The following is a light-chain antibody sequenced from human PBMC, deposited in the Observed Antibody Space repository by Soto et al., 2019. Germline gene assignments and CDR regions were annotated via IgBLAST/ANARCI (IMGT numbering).Light chain of an antibody. CDR3: QQYGSSPQT. Sequence: EIVLTQSPGTLSLSPGDRATLSCRASQSVSSSYLAWYQQKPGQAPRLLSYGASSRATGIPDRFSGSGSGTDFTLTVSRLEPEDFAVYYCQQYGSSPQTFGQGTKVEIK. CDR2: GAS. J-gene: IGKJ1*01. V-gene: IGKV3-20*01. CDR1: QSVSSSY.